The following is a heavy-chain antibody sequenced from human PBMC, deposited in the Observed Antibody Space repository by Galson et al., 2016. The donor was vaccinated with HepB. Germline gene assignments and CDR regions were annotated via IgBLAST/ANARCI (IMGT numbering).Heavy chain of an antibody. J-gene: IGHJ6*02. Sequence: SLRLSCAASGFTFSSYAMHWVRQAPGKGLEWVAIISYGGTDIYYADSVKGRFTISRDNSNNTLYLQMNSLRAEDTAVYYRAKAQWEIRHAMDVWGQGATVSVSS. CDR2: ISYGGTDI. V-gene: IGHV3-30*04. CDR1: GFTFSSYA. CDR3: AKAQWEIRHAMDV. D-gene: IGHD1-26*01.